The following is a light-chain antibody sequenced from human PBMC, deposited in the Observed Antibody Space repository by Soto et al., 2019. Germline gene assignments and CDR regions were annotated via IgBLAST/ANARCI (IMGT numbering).Light chain of an antibody. Sequence: QSVLTQPPSASGTPGKRVTISCSGRSSSIGSNTVNWYKQLPGTAPKLLIHSSNQRPSGVPDRISGFKSGTSASLAISGLQSEDEADYFCATWDDNLSGVVFGGGTKLTVL. CDR3: ATWDDNLSGVV. CDR1: SSSIGSNT. CDR2: SSN. V-gene: IGLV1-44*01. J-gene: IGLJ2*01.